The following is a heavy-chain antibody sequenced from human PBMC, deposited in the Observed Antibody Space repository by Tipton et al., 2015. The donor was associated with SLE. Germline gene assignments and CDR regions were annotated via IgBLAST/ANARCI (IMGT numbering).Heavy chain of an antibody. CDR2: ISWDGGST. CDR1: GFTVSDNY. CDR3: AREGDPYYFDS. J-gene: IGHJ4*02. D-gene: IGHD3-16*01. V-gene: IGHV3-43D*04. Sequence: SLRLSCAVSGFTVSDNYINWVRQAPGKGLEWVSLISWDGGSTYYADSVKSRFTISRDNSKNSLYLHMHSLRGEDTALYYCAREGDPYYFDSWGQGTLVTVSS.